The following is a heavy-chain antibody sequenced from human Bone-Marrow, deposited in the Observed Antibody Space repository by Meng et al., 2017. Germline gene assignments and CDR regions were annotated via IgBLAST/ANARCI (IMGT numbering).Heavy chain of an antibody. CDR3: AREGIGEGVVDY. CDR2: IIPIFGTA. J-gene: IGHJ4*02. D-gene: IGHD3-22*01. V-gene: IGHV1-69*06. CDR1: GGTFSSYG. Sequence: QVLLEQEGAEVKKPGSSVKVSCNASGGTFSSYGISWVRQAPGQGLEWMGGIIPIFGTANYAQKFQGRVTITADKSTSPAYMELSSLRSEDTAVYYCAREGIGEGVVDYWGQGTLVTVSS.